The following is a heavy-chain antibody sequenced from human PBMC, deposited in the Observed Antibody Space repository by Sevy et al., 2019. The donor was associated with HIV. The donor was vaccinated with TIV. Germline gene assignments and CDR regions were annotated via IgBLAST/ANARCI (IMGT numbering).Heavy chain of an antibody. D-gene: IGHD3-22*01. CDR2: INPNSSGT. CDR1: GYTFTDYF. CDR3: TSLSGYYYDSSRYYNTDAFDI. V-gene: IGHV1-2*02. Sequence: ASVKVSCKASGYTFTDYFMHWVRQAPRQGLERMGWINPNSSGTNYAQRFRGRVTMTRDTSISTAYMELSRLRCDDTAVYYCTSLSGYYYDSSRYYNTDAFDIWGQGTMVTVSS. J-gene: IGHJ3*02.